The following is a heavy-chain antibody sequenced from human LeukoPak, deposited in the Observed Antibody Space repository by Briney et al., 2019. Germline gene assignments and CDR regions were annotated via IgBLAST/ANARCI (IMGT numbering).Heavy chain of an antibody. CDR1: GGSFSGYY. CDR2: INHSGST. D-gene: IGHD3-3*01. CDR3: ARGRFLEWLRPFDY. J-gene: IGHJ4*02. Sequence: SETLSLTCAVYGGSFSGYYWSWIRQPPGKGLEWIGEINHSGSTNYNPSLKSRVTISVDTSKNQFSPKLSSVTAADTAVYYCARGRFLEWLRPFDYWGQGTLVTVSS. V-gene: IGHV4-34*01.